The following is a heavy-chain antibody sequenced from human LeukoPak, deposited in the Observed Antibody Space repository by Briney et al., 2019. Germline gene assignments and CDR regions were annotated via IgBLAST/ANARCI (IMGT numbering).Heavy chain of an antibody. Sequence: GGSLRLSCAASGFSLDNAWMSWVRQAPGKWLEGVGRIKSNSDGGTADYSAPVKGRFTISRDDSKNTLYVQMNTLKTEDTAVYYCTTAPYYYRSGSRIDYWGQGTLVAVSS. J-gene: IGHJ4*02. CDR1: GFSLDNAW. CDR3: TTAPYYYRSGSRIDY. D-gene: IGHD3-10*01. V-gene: IGHV3-15*01. CDR2: IKSNSDGGTA.